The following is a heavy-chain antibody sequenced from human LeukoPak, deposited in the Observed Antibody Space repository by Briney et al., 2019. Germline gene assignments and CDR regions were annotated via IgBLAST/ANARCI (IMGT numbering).Heavy chain of an antibody. V-gene: IGHV3-23*01. CDR1: GFTFSSHA. CDR2: ITASGSST. D-gene: IGHD6-19*01. CDR3: AMNAGQWLVPYDY. Sequence: GGSLRLSCAASGFTFSSHAMSWVRQTPGKGLEWASAITASGSSTYYADSVKGRFTISRDDSKNTLHLQMNDLTAEDTAVYYCAMNAGQWLVPYDYWGQGTLVTVSS. J-gene: IGHJ4*02.